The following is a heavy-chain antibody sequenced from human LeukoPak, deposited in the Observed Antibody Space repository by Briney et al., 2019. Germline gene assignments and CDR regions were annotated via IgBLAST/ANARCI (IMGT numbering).Heavy chain of an antibody. CDR2: IYTSGST. V-gene: IGHV4-4*07. CDR3: AREPIVVVIPRYYFDY. D-gene: IGHD3-22*01. J-gene: IGHJ4*02. CDR1: GGSISSYY. Sequence: TPSETLSLTCTVSGGSISSYYWSWIRQPAGKGLEWIGRIYTSGSTNYDPSLKSRVTMSVDTSKNQFSLKLSSVTAADTAVYYCAREPIVVVIPRYYFDYWGQGTLVTVSS.